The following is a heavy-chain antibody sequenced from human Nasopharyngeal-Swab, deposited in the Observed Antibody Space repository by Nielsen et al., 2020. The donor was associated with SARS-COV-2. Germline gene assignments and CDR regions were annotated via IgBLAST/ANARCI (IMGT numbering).Heavy chain of an antibody. Sequence: GESLKISCAASGFTFSSYGMHWVRQAPGKGLEWVAVISYDGSNKYYADSVKGRFTISRDNSKNTLYLQMNSLRAEDTAVYYCARAVAGYYYMDVWGKGTTVTVSS. CDR2: ISYDGSNK. CDR1: GFTFSSYG. CDR3: ARAVAGYYYMDV. J-gene: IGHJ6*03. V-gene: IGHV3-30*03. D-gene: IGHD6-19*01.